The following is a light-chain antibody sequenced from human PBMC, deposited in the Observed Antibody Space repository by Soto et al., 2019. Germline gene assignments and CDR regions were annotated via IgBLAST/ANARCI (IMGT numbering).Light chain of an antibody. Sequence: SYEPTQPSSVSVSPGQTARITCSGDILAKKYARWIQQKPGQAPVLVIYKESERPSGIPERFSGSSSGTTVTLTIRGAQVEDEADYYCYSAADNNLVFGGGTKVTVL. CDR2: KES. CDR3: YSAADNNLV. V-gene: IGLV3-27*01. CDR1: ILAKKY. J-gene: IGLJ2*01.